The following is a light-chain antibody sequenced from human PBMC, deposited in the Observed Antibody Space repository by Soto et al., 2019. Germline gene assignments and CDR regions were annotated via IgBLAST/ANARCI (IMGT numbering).Light chain of an antibody. Sequence: IPMTPSPSSLSPSVGARDTITFQASQDIRNYLNWYQQKPGNAPNLLIYDASNLETGVPSRLSGSGSGTDFTFTISRLQPEDIASDYCYKYDDLVSFGEGTKVDI. CDR3: YKYDDLVS. CDR2: DAS. V-gene: IGKV1-33*01. CDR1: QDIRNY. J-gene: IGKJ3*01.